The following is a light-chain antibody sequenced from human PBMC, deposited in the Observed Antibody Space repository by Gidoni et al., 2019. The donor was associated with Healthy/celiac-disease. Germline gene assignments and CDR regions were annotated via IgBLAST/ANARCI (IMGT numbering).Light chain of an antibody. CDR3: QQSYSTLREYT. CDR1: QSISSY. Sequence: DIQMTQSPSSLSASVGDRVTITCRASQSISSYLNWYQQKPGKAPKLLIYAASSLQSGVPSRFSGSGSGTDFTLTISSLQPEDFATYYCQQSYSTLREYTFXQXTKLEIK. CDR2: AAS. V-gene: IGKV1-39*01. J-gene: IGKJ2*01.